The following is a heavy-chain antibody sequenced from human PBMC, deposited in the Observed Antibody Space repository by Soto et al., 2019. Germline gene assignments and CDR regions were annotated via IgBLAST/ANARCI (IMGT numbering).Heavy chain of an antibody. J-gene: IGHJ5*02. CDR3: ARAYYYDSSGPPAWFDP. D-gene: IGHD3-22*01. Sequence: GGSLRLSCAASGFTFSDYYMSWIRQAPGKGLEWVSYISSSSSYTNYADSVKGRFTISRDNAKNSLYLQMNSLRAEGTAVYYCARAYYYDSSGPPAWFDPWGQGTLVTVYS. CDR2: ISSSSSYT. CDR1: GFTFSDYY. V-gene: IGHV3-11*06.